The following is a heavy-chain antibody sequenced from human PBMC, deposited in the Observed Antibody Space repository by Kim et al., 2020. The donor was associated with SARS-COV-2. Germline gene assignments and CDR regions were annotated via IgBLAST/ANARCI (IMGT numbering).Heavy chain of an antibody. D-gene: IGHD2-2*03. Sequence: GGSLRLSCTTSGFTFTGYAMSWVRQAPGKGLEWVSSIVGSDGTTYYVDSVKGRFTISRDTSKNTLYLQMNSLRADDTAVYYCMKGGWGWIWDHWGQGTRVTVSS. CDR1: GFTFTGYA. CDR3: MKGGWGWIWDH. CDR2: IVGSDGTT. J-gene: IGHJ4*02. V-gene: IGHV3-23*01.